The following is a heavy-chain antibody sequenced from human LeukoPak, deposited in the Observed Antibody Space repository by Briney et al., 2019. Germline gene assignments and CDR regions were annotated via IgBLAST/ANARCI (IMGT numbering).Heavy chain of an antibody. D-gene: IGHD4-17*01. CDR1: GFTFSSYA. CDR3: ARDDYGDQIDY. V-gene: IGHV3-23*01. Sequence: GGSLRLSCAASGFTFSSYAMSWVRQAPGKGLEWVSAISGSGGSTYYADSVKGRFTISRDNAKNSLYLQMNSLRAEDTAVYYCARDDYGDQIDYWGQGTLVTVSS. J-gene: IGHJ4*02. CDR2: ISGSGGST.